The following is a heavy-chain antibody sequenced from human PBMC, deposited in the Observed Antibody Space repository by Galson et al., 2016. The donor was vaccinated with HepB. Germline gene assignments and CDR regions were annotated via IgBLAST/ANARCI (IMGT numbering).Heavy chain of an antibody. J-gene: IGHJ4*02. CDR3: ARLGHAAAADY. CDR2: FFYGRST. D-gene: IGHD6-13*01. Sequence: ETLSLTCTVSGSSIESSNYYWGWIRQPPGKGLEWIGNFFYGRSTYYNLSLKSRVTISVDTSKNQFSLKVTSVTAADTAVYYCARLGHAAAADYWGQGTLVTVSS. V-gene: IGHV4-39*01. CDR1: GSSIESSNYY.